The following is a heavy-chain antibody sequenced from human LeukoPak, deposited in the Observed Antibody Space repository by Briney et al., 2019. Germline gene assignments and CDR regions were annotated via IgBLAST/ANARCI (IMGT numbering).Heavy chain of an antibody. J-gene: IGHJ5*02. Sequence: SEPLSLTCTVSGGSISSYYWSWIRQPPGKGLEWIGYIYYSGSTNYNPSLKSRVTISVDTSKNQFSLKLSSVTAADTAVYYCAREASRLLWSWFDPWGQGTLVTVSS. CDR2: IYYSGST. D-gene: IGHD2-2*01. V-gene: IGHV4-59*12. CDR3: AREASRLLWSWFDP. CDR1: GGSISSYY.